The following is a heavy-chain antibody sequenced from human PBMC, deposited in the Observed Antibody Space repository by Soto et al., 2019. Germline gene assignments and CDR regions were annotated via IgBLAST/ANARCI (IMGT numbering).Heavy chain of an antibody. CDR1: GFTLTSSA. CDR3: AAVAYYGSGSYYTDY. J-gene: IGHJ4*02. CDR2: IVVGSGNT. V-gene: IGHV1-58*02. Sequence: SVKVSCKASGFTLTSSAMQWVRQARGQRLEWIGWIVVGSGNTNYAQKFQERVTITRDMSTSTAYMELSSLISEDTAVYYCAAVAYYGSGSYYTDYWGQGTLVTVSS. D-gene: IGHD3-10*01.